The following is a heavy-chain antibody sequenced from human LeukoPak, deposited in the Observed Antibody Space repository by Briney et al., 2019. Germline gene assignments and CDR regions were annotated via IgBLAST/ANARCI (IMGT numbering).Heavy chain of an antibody. CDR1: GYTFTDYY. CDR2: VDPEDGAT. CDR3: ATGQLVEMDV. V-gene: IGHV1-69-2*01. D-gene: IGHD6-6*01. Sequence: GSSVKISCKASGYTFTDYYMHWVQQAPGKGLEWMGRVDPEDGATIYAEKFQGRVTINADTSTDTAYMELSSLRSEDKAVYYCATGQLVEMDVWGKGTTVTVSS. J-gene: IGHJ6*04.